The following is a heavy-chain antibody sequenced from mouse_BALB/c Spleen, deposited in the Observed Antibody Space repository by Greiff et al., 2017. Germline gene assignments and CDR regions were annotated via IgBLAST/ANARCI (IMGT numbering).Heavy chain of an antibody. J-gene: IGHJ3*01. CDR1: GFTFSSFG. CDR3: ASFSRGN. D-gene: IGHD2-14*01. V-gene: IGHV5-17*02. CDR2: ISSGSSTI. Sequence: EVKVVESGGGLVQPGGSRKLSCAASGFTFSSFGMHWVRQAPEKGLEWVAYISSGSSTIYYADTVKGRFTISRDNPKNTLFLQMTSLRSEDTAMYYCASFSRGNWGQGTLVTVSA.